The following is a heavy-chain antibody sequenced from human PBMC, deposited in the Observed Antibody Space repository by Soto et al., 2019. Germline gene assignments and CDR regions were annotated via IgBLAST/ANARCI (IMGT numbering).Heavy chain of an antibody. D-gene: IGHD3-22*01. CDR3: PILYYDSSGGFDY. CDR2: IYYSGST. Sequence: SETLSLTCTVSGGSISSSSYYWGWIRQPPGKGLEWIGSIYYSGSTYYNPSLKSRVTISVDTSKNQFSLKLSSVTAADTAVYYCPILYYDSSGGFDYWGQGTLVT. J-gene: IGHJ4*02. CDR1: GGSISSSSYY. V-gene: IGHV4-39*01.